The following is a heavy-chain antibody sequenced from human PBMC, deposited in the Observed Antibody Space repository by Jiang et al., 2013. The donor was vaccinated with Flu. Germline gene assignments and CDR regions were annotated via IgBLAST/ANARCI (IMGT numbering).Heavy chain of an antibody. CDR1: GYTFTSYG. CDR3: ARANDDFWSGSPNWFDP. D-gene: IGHD3-3*01. Sequence: EVKEDLGPSVKVSCKASGYTFTSYGISWVRQALDKGLSGWMISAYNGNTNYAQKLQGRVTMTTDTSTSTAYMELRSLRSDDTAVYYCARANDDFWSGSPNWFDPWGQGTLVTVSS. J-gene: IGHJ5*02. CDR2: ISAYNGNT. V-gene: IGHV1-18*01.